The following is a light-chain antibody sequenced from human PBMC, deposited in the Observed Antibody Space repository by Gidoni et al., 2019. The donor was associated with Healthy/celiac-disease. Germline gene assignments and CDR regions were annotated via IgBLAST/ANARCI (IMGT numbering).Light chain of an antibody. V-gene: IGLV3-19*01. CDR1: SLRSYY. CDR3: NSRDSSASGV. J-gene: IGLJ3*02. CDR2: GKN. Sequence: SSELTQDPAVSVALGQTVRITCQGDSLRSYYASWYQQKPGQAPVLVIYGKNNRPSGSPDRFSGSSSGNTASLTITGAQAEDEADYYCNSRDSSASGVFGGGTKLTVL.